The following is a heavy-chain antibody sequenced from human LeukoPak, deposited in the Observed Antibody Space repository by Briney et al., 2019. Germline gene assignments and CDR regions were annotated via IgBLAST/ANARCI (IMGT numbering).Heavy chain of an antibody. D-gene: IGHD2-2*01. CDR2: ISGSGGST. Sequence: GGSLRLSCAAAGFTFSSYAMSWVRQAAGEGLGWVSAISGSGGSTYYADSVKGRFTISRDNSKNTLYLQMNSLRAEDTAVYYCAKAKPSVVEVPAAITDYYYYGMDVWGQGTTVTVSS. CDR1: GFTFSSYA. V-gene: IGHV3-23*01. CDR3: AKAKPSVVEVPAAITDYYYYGMDV. J-gene: IGHJ6*02.